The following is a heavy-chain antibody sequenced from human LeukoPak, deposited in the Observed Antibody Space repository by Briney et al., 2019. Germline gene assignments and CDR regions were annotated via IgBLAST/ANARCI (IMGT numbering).Heavy chain of an antibody. J-gene: IGHJ4*02. D-gene: IGHD6-19*01. V-gene: IGHV1-2*02. CDR1: GYTFTGYY. Sequence: GASVKVSCKASGYTFTGYYMHWLRQAPGQGLEWMGWINPNRGGRKYAQKFQGRVTMTRDTSISTAYMELSRLRSDDTDVYYCAREEAVAILDWGQGTLVTVSS. CDR2: INPNRGGR. CDR3: AREEAVAILD.